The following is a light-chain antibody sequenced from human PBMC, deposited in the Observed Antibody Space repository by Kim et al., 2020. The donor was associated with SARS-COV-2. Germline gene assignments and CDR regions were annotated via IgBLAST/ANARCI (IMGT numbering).Light chain of an antibody. CDR3: QQYGSS. V-gene: IGKV3-20*01. CDR1: QSDRSSY. Sequence: TRSLSPGERATLSCRASQSDRSSYLAWYQQKPGQAPRLLIYGASSRATDIPDRVSGSGSGTDFTLTISRLEPEDFAVYYCQQYGSSLGQGTKLEIK. J-gene: IGKJ2*01. CDR2: GAS.